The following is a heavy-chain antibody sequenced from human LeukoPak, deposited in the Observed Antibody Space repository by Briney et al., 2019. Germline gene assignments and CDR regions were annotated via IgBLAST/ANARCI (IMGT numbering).Heavy chain of an antibody. CDR3: ARDIYGSGIYFDF. V-gene: IGHV1-2*02. Sequence: ASVKVSCKASGYTFTGYYIHWVRQAPGQGLEWMGWINPKSGGTNYAQKFQGRVTMTRDTSISTAYMELSRLRSDDTAVYFCARDIYGSGIYFDFWGQGTLVTVSS. CDR1: GYTFTGYY. D-gene: IGHD3-10*01. CDR2: INPKSGGT. J-gene: IGHJ4*02.